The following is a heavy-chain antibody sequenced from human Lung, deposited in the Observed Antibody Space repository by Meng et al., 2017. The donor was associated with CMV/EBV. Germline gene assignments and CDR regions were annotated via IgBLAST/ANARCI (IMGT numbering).Heavy chain of an antibody. CDR2: IKQNGSEK. V-gene: IGHV3-7*01. D-gene: IGHD1-26*01. J-gene: IGHJ6*02. CDR3: ARGPKAHSGGYSPQVVGYYYGMDD. Sequence: GGSLRLSCAASRFTFSNFWMSWVRQAPGKGLEWVANIKQNGSEKYYVDSVKGRFTISRDNAKNSLYLQMNGLRAEDTAVYYCARGPKAHSGGYSPQVVGYYYGMDDWGQGTTVTVSS. CDR1: RFTFSNFW.